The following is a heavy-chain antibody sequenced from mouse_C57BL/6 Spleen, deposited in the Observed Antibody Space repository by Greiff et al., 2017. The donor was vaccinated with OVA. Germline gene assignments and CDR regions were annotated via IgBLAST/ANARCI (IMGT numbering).Heavy chain of an antibody. Sequence: EVQLQQSGPELVKPGASVKISCKASGYTFTDYYMNWVKQSHGKSLEWIGDINPNNGGTSYNQKFKGKATLTVDKSSSTAYMELRSLTSEDSAVYYCARNCFDYWGQGTTLTVSA. J-gene: IGHJ2*01. CDR1: GYTFTDYY. V-gene: IGHV1-26*01. CDR2: INPNNGGT. D-gene: IGHD4-1*01. CDR3: ARNCFDY.